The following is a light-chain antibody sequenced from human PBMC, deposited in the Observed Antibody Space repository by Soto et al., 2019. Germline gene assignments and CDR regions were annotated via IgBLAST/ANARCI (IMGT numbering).Light chain of an antibody. J-gene: IGKJ5*01. V-gene: IGKV1-39*01. Sequence: DLQMTQSPSPLSASVGDRVTVTGRASQSISRYLNWYQQKPGNAPKLLVYAASNLQSGVPSRFSGSRSGTDFTLTISSLHPEDVATYYCQQTFSAPSITXGQGTRLEI. CDR2: AAS. CDR1: QSISRY. CDR3: QQTFSAPSIT.